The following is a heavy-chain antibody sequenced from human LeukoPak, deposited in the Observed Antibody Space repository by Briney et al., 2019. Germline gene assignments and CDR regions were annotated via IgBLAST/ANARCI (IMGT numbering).Heavy chain of an antibody. Sequence: PETLSLTRAVYRGSLSVYYWSWIRQPPGKGLEWIGEINHSRSTNYNPSLKSRVTISVDTSKNQFSLKLSSVTAADTAVYYCAREGSAVAGAFDYWGQGTLVTVSS. CDR2: INHSRST. J-gene: IGHJ4*02. V-gene: IGHV4-34*01. CDR3: AREGSAVAGAFDY. CDR1: RGSLSVYY. D-gene: IGHD6-19*01.